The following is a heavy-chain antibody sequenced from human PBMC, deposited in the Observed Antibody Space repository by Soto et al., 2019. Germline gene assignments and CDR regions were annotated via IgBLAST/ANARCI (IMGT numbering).Heavy chain of an antibody. J-gene: IGHJ4*02. CDR2: IYYSGSS. Sequence: PSETLSLTCTVSGGSITSSEYYWAWIRQPPGKGLQFVGTIYYSGSSYSNPSLKSRLSMSVDTSKNQFSLTMKSVTDADTGVYYCASHPLNWRHADSWGQGVLVTVSS. D-gene: IGHD1-1*01. V-gene: IGHV4-39*01. CDR3: ASHPLNWRHADS. CDR1: GGSITSSEYY.